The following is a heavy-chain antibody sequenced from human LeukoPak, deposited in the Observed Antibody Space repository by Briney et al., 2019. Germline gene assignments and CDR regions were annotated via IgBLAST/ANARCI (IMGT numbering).Heavy chain of an antibody. CDR3: ARVTSSSWYFYYYYYMDV. J-gene: IGHJ6*03. Sequence: SETLSLTCTVSGGSISSSSYYWGWIRQPPGKGLEWIGSIYYSGSTYYNPSLKSRVTISVDTSKNQFSLKLSSVTAADTAVYYCARVTSSSWYFYYYYYMDVWGKGTTVTVSS. D-gene: IGHD6-13*01. CDR2: IYYSGST. CDR1: GGSISSSSYY. V-gene: IGHV4-39*07.